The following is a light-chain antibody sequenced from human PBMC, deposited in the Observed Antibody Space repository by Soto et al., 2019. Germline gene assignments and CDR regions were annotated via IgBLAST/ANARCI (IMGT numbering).Light chain of an antibody. V-gene: IGLV2-11*01. CDR1: SSDVAGYNY. CDR2: DVT. J-gene: IGLJ1*01. Sequence: QSGLAQPRSVSGSPGQSVTISCTGTSSDVAGYNYVSWYQQHPGRAPKLIMYDVTKRPSGVPDRFSGSKSGNTASLTISGLQAEDEADYYCCSYAGSYSHVFGTGTKVTVL. CDR3: CSYAGSYSHV.